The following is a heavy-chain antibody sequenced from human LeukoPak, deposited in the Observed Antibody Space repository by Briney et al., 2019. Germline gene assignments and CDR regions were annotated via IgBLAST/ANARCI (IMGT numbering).Heavy chain of an antibody. D-gene: IGHD3-22*01. CDR3: ARKGPYSITMIRSSGGIDY. Sequence: PSETLSLTCAVYGGSFSGYYWSWIRQPPGKGLEWIGEINHSGSTNYNPSLKSRVTISVDTSKNQFSLKLSSVTAADTAVYYCARKGPYSITMIRSSGGIDYWGQGTLVTVSS. CDR2: INHSGST. CDR1: GGSFSGYY. J-gene: IGHJ4*02. V-gene: IGHV4-34*01.